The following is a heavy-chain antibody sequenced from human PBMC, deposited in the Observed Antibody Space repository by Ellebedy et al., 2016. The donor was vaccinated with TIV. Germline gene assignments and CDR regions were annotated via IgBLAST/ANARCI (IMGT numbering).Heavy chain of an antibody. CDR2: IYFGGSTS. V-gene: IGHV4-30-4*01. J-gene: IGHJ3*01. CDR3: ARERWDTSSFGFDV. CDR1: GETLSSGDYY. Sequence: MPSETLSLTCTVSGETLSSGDYYWTWIRQTPGMGLEWIGCIYFGGSTSYYNPSLKSRVTISLIPSENQFSLTLASVTAADTAVYYCARERWDTSSFGFDVWGQGTMVTVSS. D-gene: IGHD5-24*01.